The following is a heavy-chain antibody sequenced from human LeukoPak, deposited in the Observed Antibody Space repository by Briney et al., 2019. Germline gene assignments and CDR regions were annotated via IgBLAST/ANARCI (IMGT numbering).Heavy chain of an antibody. CDR3: AKGGWVAVAGMDY. J-gene: IGHJ4*02. CDR1: GYTFTGHA. V-gene: IGHV7-4-1*01. D-gene: IGHD6-19*01. CDR2: INTKTGNP. Sequence: ASVKVSCKASGYTFTGHAMNWVRQAPGQGLEWMGYINTKTGNPTYAQGFTGRFVFSLDTSVSTAYLQIGNLKPEDTAVYYCAKGGWVAVAGMDYWGQGTLVTVSS.